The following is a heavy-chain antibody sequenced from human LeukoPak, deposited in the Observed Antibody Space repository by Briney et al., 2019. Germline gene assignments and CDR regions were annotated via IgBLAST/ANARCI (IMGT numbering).Heavy chain of an antibody. Sequence: GGSLRLSCVASGLTFNSHSMSWVRQAPGMGLEWVSVVSTNGDVTFYADSVKGRFTISRDNSKNTLYLQMNSLRAEDTAVYYCASGIAVAPTKGVDYWGQGTLVTVSS. V-gene: IGHV3-23*01. J-gene: IGHJ4*02. CDR2: VSTNGDVT. D-gene: IGHD6-19*01. CDR3: ASGIAVAPTKGVDY. CDR1: GLTFNSHS.